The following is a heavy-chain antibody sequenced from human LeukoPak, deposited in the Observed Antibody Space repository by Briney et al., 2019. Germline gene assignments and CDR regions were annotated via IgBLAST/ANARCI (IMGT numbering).Heavy chain of an antibody. CDR2: IIPIFGTA. CDR3: SVSIAAAGGEYYYYMDV. J-gene: IGHJ6*03. CDR1: GGTFSSYA. V-gene: IGHV1-69*05. D-gene: IGHD6-13*01. Sequence: EASVTVSCKASGGTFSSYAISWVRQAPGQGLEWMGGIIPIFGTANYAQKFQGRVTITTDESTSTAYMELSSLRSEDTAVYYCSVSIAAAGGEYYYYMDVWGKGTTVTVSS.